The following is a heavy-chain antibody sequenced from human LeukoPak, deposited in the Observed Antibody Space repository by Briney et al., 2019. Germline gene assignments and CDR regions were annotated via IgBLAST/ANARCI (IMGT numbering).Heavy chain of an antibody. CDR2: IKQDGSEK. V-gene: IGHV3-7*01. D-gene: IGHD5-12*01. CDR3: AREPPSWQS. Sequence: GGSLRLSCAASGLTFSSYWMSWVRQAPGKGLEWVANIKQDGSEKYYVDSVKGRFTISRDNAKNSLYLQMNSLRAEDTAVYYCAREPPSWQSWGQGTLVTVSS. CDR1: GLTFSSYW. J-gene: IGHJ4*02.